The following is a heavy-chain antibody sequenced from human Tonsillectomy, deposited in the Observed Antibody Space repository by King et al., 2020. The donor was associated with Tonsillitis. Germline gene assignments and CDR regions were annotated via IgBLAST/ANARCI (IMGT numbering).Heavy chain of an antibody. V-gene: IGHV3-66*01. CDR3: ARAPVDTAPGY. CDR1: GFTVSNNY. Sequence: VQLVESGGNLVQPGGSLRLSCAASGFTVSNNYMTWVRQAPGKGLEWVSVIYGGGNTYYVDSVKGRFTISRDNSKNTLYLQMNSLRAEDTAVYYCARAPVDTAPGYWGRGTLVTVSS. J-gene: IGHJ4*02. CDR2: IYGGGNT. D-gene: IGHD5-18*01.